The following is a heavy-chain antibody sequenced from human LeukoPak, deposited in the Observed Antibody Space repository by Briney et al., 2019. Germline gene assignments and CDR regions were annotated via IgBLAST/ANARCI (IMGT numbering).Heavy chain of an antibody. Sequence: SETLSLTCTVSGGSISSGGYYWSWIRQPPGKGLEWIGYIYHSGSTYYNPSLKSRVTISVDTSKNQFSLKLSSVTAADTAVYYCARLGIRFLEWHEIMNWFDPWGQGTLVTVSS. CDR2: IYHSGST. D-gene: IGHD3-3*01. V-gene: IGHV4-30-2*03. J-gene: IGHJ5*02. CDR1: GGSISSGGYY. CDR3: ARLGIRFLEWHEIMNWFDP.